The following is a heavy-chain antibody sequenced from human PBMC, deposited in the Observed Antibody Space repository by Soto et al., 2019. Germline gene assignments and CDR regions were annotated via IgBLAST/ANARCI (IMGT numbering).Heavy chain of an antibody. J-gene: IGHJ6*02. CDR3: ARDLLGGVAGDYYYYGMDV. D-gene: IGHD6-19*01. V-gene: IGHV4-61*01. CDR1: GGSVSSGSYY. Sequence: PLEPLSLTCSVSGGSVSSGSYYWSWIRQPPGKELERNGYIYYSGSTNYNPSLKSRVTISVDTSKNQFSQKLSSVTAADTAVYYCARDLLGGVAGDYYYYGMDVWGQGTTVTVSS. CDR2: IYYSGST.